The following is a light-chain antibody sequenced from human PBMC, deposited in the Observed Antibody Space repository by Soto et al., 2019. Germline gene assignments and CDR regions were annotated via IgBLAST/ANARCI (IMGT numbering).Light chain of an antibody. CDR3: QSYDSSLSALV. CDR2: GGI. Sequence: QSVLTQPPSVSGAPGQRGTISCTGSSSNIGAGYDVHWYQQLPGTAPKLLILGGINRPSGVPDRFSGSKSGTSASLAITGLQAEDEADYYCQSYDSSLSALVFGEGTKLTVL. V-gene: IGLV1-40*01. CDR1: SSNIGAGYD. J-gene: IGLJ2*01.